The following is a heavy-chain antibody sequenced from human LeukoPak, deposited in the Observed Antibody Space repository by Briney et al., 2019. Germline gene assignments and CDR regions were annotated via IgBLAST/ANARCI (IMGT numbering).Heavy chain of an antibody. J-gene: IGHJ4*02. V-gene: IGHV1-69*13. CDR2: IIPFFGTT. D-gene: IGHD2-15*01. CDR1: GGTFSSYV. Sequence: GASVKVSCKASGGTFSSYVIHWVRQAPGHGGDWMGGIIPFFGTTTYAQNFQGRVTITADDSTTTADMELSRLRSEDTAVYYCARWLVVVREGGYFDFWGQETLVTVSS. CDR3: ARWLVVVREGGYFDF.